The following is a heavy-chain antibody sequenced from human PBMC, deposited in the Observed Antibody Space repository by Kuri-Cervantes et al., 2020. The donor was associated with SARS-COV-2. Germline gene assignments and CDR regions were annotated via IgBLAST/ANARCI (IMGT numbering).Heavy chain of an antibody. Sequence: SQTLSLTCAVYGGSFSGYYWSWIRQPPGKGLEWIGEISHSGSTNYNPSLKSRVTISVDTSKNQFSLKLSSVTAADTAVYYCARRGSDVVVPAAGNWFDPWGQGTLVTVSS. V-gene: IGHV4-34*01. D-gene: IGHD2-2*01. CDR2: ISHSGST. CDR3: ARRGSDVVVPAAGNWFDP. J-gene: IGHJ5*02. CDR1: GGSFSGYY.